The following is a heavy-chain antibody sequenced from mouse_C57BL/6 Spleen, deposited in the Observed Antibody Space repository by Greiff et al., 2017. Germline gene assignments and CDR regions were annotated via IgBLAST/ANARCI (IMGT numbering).Heavy chain of an antibody. V-gene: IGHV14-2*01. CDR3: ARSGGSGAMDY. CDR2: IDPEDGET. Sequence: EVQLQQSGAELVKPGASVKLSCTASGFNFKGYWMHWVKQRTEQGLEWIGRIDPEDGETKYAPKFKGKATITADTSSTTAYLQLSSLTSEDTAVXYCARSGGSGAMDYWGQGTSVTVSS. J-gene: IGHJ4*01. CDR1: GFNFKGYW. D-gene: IGHD3-1*01.